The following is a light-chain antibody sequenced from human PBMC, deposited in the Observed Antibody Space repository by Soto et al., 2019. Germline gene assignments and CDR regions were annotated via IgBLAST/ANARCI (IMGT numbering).Light chain of an antibody. Sequence: EIVLTQSPATLSLSPGERATLSCRASQSVNSCLAWYQQKPGQAPRLLIYDASNRATGTATRFSGRGSGTDFTLTISSLEPEDFAVYYCQQRSSWPLTFGGGTKVEIK. CDR3: QQRSSWPLT. CDR2: DAS. J-gene: IGKJ4*01. CDR1: QSVNSC. V-gene: IGKV3-11*01.